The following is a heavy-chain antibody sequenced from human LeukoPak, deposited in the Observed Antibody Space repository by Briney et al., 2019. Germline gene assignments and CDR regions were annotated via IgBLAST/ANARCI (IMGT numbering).Heavy chain of an antibody. Sequence: SETLSLTCTVSGGSISSYYWSWIRQPSGKGLEWIGYIYYSGSTNYNPSLKSRVTISVDTSKNQFSLKLSSVTAADTAVYYCARQIEDWFDPWGQGTLVTVSS. CDR1: GGSISSYY. J-gene: IGHJ5*02. V-gene: IGHV4-59*08. CDR3: ARQIEDWFDP. CDR2: IYYSGST.